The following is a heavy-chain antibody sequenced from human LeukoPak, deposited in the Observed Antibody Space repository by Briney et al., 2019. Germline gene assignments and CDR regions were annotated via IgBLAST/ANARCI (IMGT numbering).Heavy chain of an antibody. CDR3: ARHYGNDILTESGFDP. D-gene: IGHD3-9*01. J-gene: IGHJ5*02. V-gene: IGHV1-46*01. Sequence: ASVKVSCKASGYTFTSYYMHWVRQAPGQGLEWMGIINPSGGSTTYAQKFQGRVTMTRDTSTSTVYMELSSLRSDDTAVYYCARHYGNDILTESGFDPWGQGTLVTVSS. CDR2: INPSGGST. CDR1: GYTFTSYY.